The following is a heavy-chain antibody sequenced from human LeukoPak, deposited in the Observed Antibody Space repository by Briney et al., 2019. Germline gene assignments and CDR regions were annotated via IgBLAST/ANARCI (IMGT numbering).Heavy chain of an antibody. Sequence: ASVKVSCKASGYTFTSYGISWVRQAPGQGLEWMGWISAYNGNTNYAQKLQGRVTMTTDTSTSTAYMEPRSLRSDDTAVYYCARVYDFWSGYPPRPDYWGQGTLVTVSS. J-gene: IGHJ4*02. CDR1: GYTFTSYG. D-gene: IGHD3-3*01. V-gene: IGHV1-18*01. CDR3: ARVYDFWSGYPPRPDY. CDR2: ISAYNGNT.